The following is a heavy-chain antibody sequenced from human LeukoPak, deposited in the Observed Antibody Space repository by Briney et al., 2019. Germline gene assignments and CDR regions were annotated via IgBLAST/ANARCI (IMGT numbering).Heavy chain of an antibody. Sequence: PGGSLRLSCTASGFTFGDYAMSWDRQAPGKGLEWVGFIRSKAYGGTTEYAASVKGRFTISRDDSKSIAYLQMNSLKTEDTAVYYCTRGVASYDYWGQGTLVTVSS. D-gene: IGHD2-15*01. J-gene: IGHJ4*02. V-gene: IGHV3-49*04. CDR3: TRGVASYDY. CDR2: IRSKAYGGTT. CDR1: GFTFGDYA.